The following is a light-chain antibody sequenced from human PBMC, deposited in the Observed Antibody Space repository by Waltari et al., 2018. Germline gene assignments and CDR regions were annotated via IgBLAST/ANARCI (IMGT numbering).Light chain of an antibody. J-gene: IGLJ3*02. V-gene: IGLV8-61*01. CDR3: ALYMGSGIWV. Sequence: QTVVTQEPSLSVSPGGTVPLTCAFSSGSLSTTSYATWYQQTPGQAPRTHVFKANARSSGVPDRFSGSSLGNTAALTITGAQADDESDYYCALYMGSGIWVFGGGTRLTVL. CDR1: SGSLSTTSY. CDR2: KAN.